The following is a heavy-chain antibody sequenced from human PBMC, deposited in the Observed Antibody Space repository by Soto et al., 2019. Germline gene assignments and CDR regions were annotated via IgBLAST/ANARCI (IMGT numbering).Heavy chain of an antibody. V-gene: IGHV3-30-3*01. CDR2: ISYDGSND. J-gene: IGHJ5*02. CDR3: ARDSRASSGWYNWFDP. D-gene: IGHD6-19*01. Sequence: GGSLRLSCAASGFTFRSHAMHWVRQAPGMGPEWVAVISYDGSNDYYADSVKGRFTISRDNSKNTLYLQMNSLRDEDTAVYCCARDSRASSGWYNWFDPWGQGTLVTVSS. CDR1: GFTFRSHA.